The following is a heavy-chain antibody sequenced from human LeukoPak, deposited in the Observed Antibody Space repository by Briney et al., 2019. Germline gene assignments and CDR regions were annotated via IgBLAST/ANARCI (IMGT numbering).Heavy chain of an antibody. Sequence: SETLSLTCTVSGGSISSNSYYWGWIRQPPGKGLEWIGSIYYSGSTYYNTSLKSRVTISVDTSKNQFSLKLSSVTAADTAVYYCARRQRITMVRGVIWFDPWGQGTLVTVSS. V-gene: IGHV4-39*07. CDR3: ARRQRITMVRGVIWFDP. CDR1: GGSISSNSYY. CDR2: IYYSGST. D-gene: IGHD3-10*01. J-gene: IGHJ5*02.